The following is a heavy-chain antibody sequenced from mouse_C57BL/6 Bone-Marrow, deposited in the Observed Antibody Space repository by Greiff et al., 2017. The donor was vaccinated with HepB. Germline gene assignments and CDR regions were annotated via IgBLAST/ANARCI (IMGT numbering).Heavy chain of an antibody. CDR2: ISYSGST. Sequence: VQLKQSGPGLAKPSQTLSLTCSVTGYSITSDYWNWIRKFPGNKLEYMGYISYSGSTYYNPSLKSRISITRDTSKNQYYLQLNSVTTEDTATYYCARCPLYYGSAMDYWGQGTSVTVSS. D-gene: IGHD1-1*01. J-gene: IGHJ4*01. CDR3: ARCPLYYGSAMDY. CDR1: GYSITSDY. V-gene: IGHV3-8*01.